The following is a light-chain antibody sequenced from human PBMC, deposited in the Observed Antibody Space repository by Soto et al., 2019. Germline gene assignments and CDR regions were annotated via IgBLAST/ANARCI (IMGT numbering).Light chain of an antibody. CDR2: EVT. CDR1: SSDVGGYNY. V-gene: IGLV2-8*01. CDR3: SSYAASNNFYFV. Sequence: QSALTQPPSASGSPGQSVTISCTGTSSDVGGYNYVSWYQQYPGRAPKLMIYEVTKRPSGVPARFSGSKSGNTASLTVSGRQAEDEADDYCSSYAASNNFYFVFGGGTKVTVL. J-gene: IGLJ3*02.